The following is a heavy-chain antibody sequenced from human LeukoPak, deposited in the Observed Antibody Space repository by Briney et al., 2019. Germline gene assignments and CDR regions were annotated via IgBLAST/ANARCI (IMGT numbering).Heavy chain of an antibody. CDR2: IYWDDSK. V-gene: IGHV2-5*02. CDR3: AHSGWYYDFWSGYPFDP. CDR1: GSSFSTRGVG. Sequence: SGPTLVKPTQTLTLTCTFSGSSFSTRGVGVGWIRQPPGRALEWLALIYWDDSKLYSPSLKSRLTITKDTSKNQVVLSMTNMDPVDTATYYCAHSGWYYDFWSGYPFDPWGQGTLVTVSS. D-gene: IGHD3-3*01. J-gene: IGHJ5*02.